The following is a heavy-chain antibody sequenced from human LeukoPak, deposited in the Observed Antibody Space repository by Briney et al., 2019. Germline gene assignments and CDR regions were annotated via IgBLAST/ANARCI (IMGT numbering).Heavy chain of an antibody. CDR2: ISSSSSYI. CDR3: ARFSEVYYYVDV. D-gene: IGHD2/OR15-2a*01. Sequence: GGSLRLSCAASGFSFSDYDMNWVRQAPGKGLEWVSSISSSSSYIYYADSVKGRFTISRDNAKNSLYLQMNSLRAEDTAVYYCARFSEVYYYVDVWGTGTTVTVSS. CDR1: GFSFSDYD. V-gene: IGHV3-21*01. J-gene: IGHJ6*03.